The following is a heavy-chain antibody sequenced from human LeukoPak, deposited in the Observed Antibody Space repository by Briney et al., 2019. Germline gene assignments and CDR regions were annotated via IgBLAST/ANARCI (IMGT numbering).Heavy chain of an antibody. CDR2: IKRKAYGGTT. D-gene: IGHD2-15*01. V-gene: IGHV3-49*03. CDR3: SRYCSGGSCYSHDAFDI. J-gene: IGHJ3*02. CDR1: GFTFGDYA. Sequence: GGSLRLSCAASGFTFGDYALGWCRQAPGKGLGWEGFIKRKAYGGTTEDAASVKGRFTISRDDSKSIADLQMNSLKTEDTGVYYCSRYCSGGSCYSHDAFDIWGQGTMVTVSS.